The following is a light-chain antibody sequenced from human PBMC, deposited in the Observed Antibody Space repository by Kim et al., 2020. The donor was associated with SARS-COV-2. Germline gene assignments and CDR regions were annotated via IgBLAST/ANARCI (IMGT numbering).Light chain of an antibody. J-gene: IGLJ3*02. CDR3: CSYAGTYTWV. V-gene: IGLV2-11*01. Sequence: QSALTQPRSVSGSPGQSVTISCTGTRSDVGGYNYVSWYQQHPGKAPKLMIYDVIKRPSGAPDRFSGSKSGNTASLTISGLRAEDEADYYCCSYAGTYTWVFGGGTKLTVL. CDR1: RSDVGGYNY. CDR2: DVI.